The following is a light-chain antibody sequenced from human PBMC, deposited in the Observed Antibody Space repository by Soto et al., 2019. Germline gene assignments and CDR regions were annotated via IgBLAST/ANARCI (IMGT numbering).Light chain of an antibody. CDR2: DVT. V-gene: IGLV2-14*01. J-gene: IGLJ2*01. CDR1: SSDIGLYNY. Sequence: QSALTQPASVSGSPGQSVTISCTGTSSDIGLYNYVSWHQQHPAKAPKLMVYDVTHRPSGVSNRFSGSKSGNTASLTISGLLVEDEADYYCPSYTNCNPLIFGGGTKLTVL. CDR3: PSYTNCNPLI.